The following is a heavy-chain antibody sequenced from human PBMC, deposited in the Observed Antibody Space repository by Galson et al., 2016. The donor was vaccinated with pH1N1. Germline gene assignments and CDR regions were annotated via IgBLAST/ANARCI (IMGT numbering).Heavy chain of an antibody. D-gene: IGHD3-22*01. J-gene: IGHJ4*02. V-gene: IGHV3-23*01. CDR2: ISASGANT. CDR1: GFTFSSFG. CDR3: VKLDSSGYYYGRFDS. Sequence: SLRLSCAASGFTFSSFGMHWVRQAPGKGPEWVSSISASGANTNYADPVKGRFTISRDNSKNTLYLQTNSLRAEDTAIYYCVKLDSSGYYYGRFDSWGQGTLVTVSS.